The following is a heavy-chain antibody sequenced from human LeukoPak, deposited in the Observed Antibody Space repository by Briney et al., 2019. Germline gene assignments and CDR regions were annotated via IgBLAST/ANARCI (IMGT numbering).Heavy chain of an antibody. V-gene: IGHV1-18*01. CDR1: GYTFTSYG. CDR2: ISAYNGNT. CDR3: ARGAAAAGTGYFDY. J-gene: IGHJ4*02. D-gene: IGHD6-13*01. Sequence: ASVKVSCKASGYTFTSYGISWVRQAPGQGLEWMGWISAYNGNTNYAQKLQGRVTMTTDTSTSTAYIELRSLRSDDTAVYYCARGAAAAGTGYFDYWGQGTLVTVSS.